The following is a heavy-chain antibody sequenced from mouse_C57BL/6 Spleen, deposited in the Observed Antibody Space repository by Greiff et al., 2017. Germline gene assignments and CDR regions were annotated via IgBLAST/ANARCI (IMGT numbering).Heavy chain of an antibody. CDR2: INPGSGGT. Sequence: VKLMESGAELVRPGTSVKVSCKASGYAFTNYLIEWVKQRPGQGLEWIGVINPGSGGTNYNEKFKGKATLTADKSSSTAYMQLSSLTSEDSAVYFCARSPGAMDYWGQGTSVTVSS. V-gene: IGHV1-54*01. CDR3: ARSPGAMDY. J-gene: IGHJ4*01. CDR1: GYAFTNYL.